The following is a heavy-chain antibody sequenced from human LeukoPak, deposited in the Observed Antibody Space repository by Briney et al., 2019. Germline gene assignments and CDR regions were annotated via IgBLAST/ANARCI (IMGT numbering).Heavy chain of an antibody. CDR1: GFTFDDYA. D-gene: IGHD6-13*01. Sequence: GGSLRLSCAASGFTFDDYAMHWVRQAPGKGLKWVSGISWNSGSIGYADSVKGRFTISRDNAKNSLYLQMNSLRAEDTALYYCAKGQGSIAAAGTGGWFDPWGQGTLVTVSS. J-gene: IGHJ5*02. CDR2: ISWNSGSI. V-gene: IGHV3-9*01. CDR3: AKGQGSIAAAGTGGWFDP.